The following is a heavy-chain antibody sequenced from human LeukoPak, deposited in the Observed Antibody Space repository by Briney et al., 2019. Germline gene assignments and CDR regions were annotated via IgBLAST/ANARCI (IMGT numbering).Heavy chain of an antibody. CDR3: AKDASYGGNSAPFDY. J-gene: IGHJ4*02. CDR2: IKQDRSEK. CDR1: GFTFTNYW. V-gene: IGHV3-7*03. Sequence: GGSLRLSCAVSGFTFTNYWMSWVRQAPGKGLELVANIKQDRSEKYYVDSVKGRFTISRDNAKNSLYLQMNSLRAKDMALYYCAKDASYGGNSAPFDYWGQGTLVTVSS. D-gene: IGHD4-23*01.